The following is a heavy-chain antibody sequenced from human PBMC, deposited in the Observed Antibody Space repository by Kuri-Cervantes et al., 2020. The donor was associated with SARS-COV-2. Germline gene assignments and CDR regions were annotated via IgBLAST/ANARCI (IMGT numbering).Heavy chain of an antibody. V-gene: IGHV4-38-2*02. CDR2: IYHSGGT. D-gene: IGHD6-13*01. Sequence: SETLSLTCTVSGYSISSGYYWGWIRQPPGKGLEWIGSIYHSGGTYYNPSLKSRVTISVDTSKNQFSLKLSSVTAADTAVYYCARVEGSSWNNYYYGMDVWGQGTTVTVSS. J-gene: IGHJ6*02. CDR1: GYSISSGYY. CDR3: ARVEGSSWNNYYYGMDV.